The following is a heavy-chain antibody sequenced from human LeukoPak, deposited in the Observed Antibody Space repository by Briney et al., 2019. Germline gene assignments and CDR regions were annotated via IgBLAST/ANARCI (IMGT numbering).Heavy chain of an antibody. D-gene: IGHD4-17*01. CDR2: RIGSGNT. V-gene: IGHV3-23*01. CDR3: AKDLHYGDGRWEFDP. J-gene: IGHJ5*02. CDR1: GFSFGTFA. Sequence: GGSLRLSCAASGFSFGTFAMTWVRQVPGKGLEWVSGRIGSGNTYYADSVKGRFTLSSDSSKNTVYLQMNSLGVEDTAIYYCAKDLHYGDGRWEFDPWGQGTLVTVSP.